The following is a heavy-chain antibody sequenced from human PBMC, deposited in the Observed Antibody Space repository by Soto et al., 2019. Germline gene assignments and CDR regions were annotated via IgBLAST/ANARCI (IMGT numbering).Heavy chain of an antibody. D-gene: IGHD3-22*01. CDR2: ISSDGTST. V-gene: IGHV3-74*01. CDR3: ARVTNCDSSSGYSYFDF. J-gene: IGHJ4*02. CDR1: GFTFSNYW. Sequence: EMQLVESGGGLVQPGGSLRLSCAASGFTFSNYWMHWVRQAPGKGPVWVSRISSDGTSTTYADSVKGRFTISRDNAKNTLYLQVNSLRAEDTAVYHCARVTNCDSSSGYSYFDFWGQGALITVSS.